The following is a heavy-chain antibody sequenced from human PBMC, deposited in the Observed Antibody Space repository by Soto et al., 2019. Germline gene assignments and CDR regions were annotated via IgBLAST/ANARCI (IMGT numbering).Heavy chain of an antibody. CDR2: ISSSGSTI. Sequence: SLRHSSLTSGFTFSDYYMSWIRQAPGPGLEWVSYISSSGSTIYYADSVKGRFTISRDNAKNSLYLQMNSLRAEDTAVYYCARGRPEYCTNGVCYILDYWGQGP. CDR1: GFTFSDYY. J-gene: IGHJ4*02. V-gene: IGHV3-11*01. CDR3: ARGRPEYCTNGVCYILDY. D-gene: IGHD2-8*01.